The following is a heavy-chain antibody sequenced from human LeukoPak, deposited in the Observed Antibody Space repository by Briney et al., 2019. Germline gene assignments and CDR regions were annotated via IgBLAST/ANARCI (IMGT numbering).Heavy chain of an antibody. CDR1: GGSISSGGYY. Sequence: PSETLSLTCTVSGGSISSGGYYWSWIRQHPGKGLEWIGYIYYSGSTYYNPSLKSRVTISVDTSKNQFSLKLSSVTAADTAVYYCARGESYRIDYWGQGTLVTVSS. D-gene: IGHD1-26*01. CDR2: IYYSGST. J-gene: IGHJ4*02. CDR3: ARGESYRIDY. V-gene: IGHV4-31*03.